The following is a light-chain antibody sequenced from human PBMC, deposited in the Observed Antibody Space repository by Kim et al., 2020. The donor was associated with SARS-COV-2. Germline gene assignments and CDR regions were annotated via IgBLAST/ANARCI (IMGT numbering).Light chain of an antibody. CDR1: QSISSW. J-gene: IGKJ2*01. Sequence: SASIGDRVTITCRASQSISSWFAWYQQKPGKAPKLLIYKATGLETGDPARFSGRGSGTQFTLSINNLQPDDFATYYCQQYSSYPYTFGQGTKLEI. CDR2: KAT. V-gene: IGKV1-5*03. CDR3: QQYSSYPYT.